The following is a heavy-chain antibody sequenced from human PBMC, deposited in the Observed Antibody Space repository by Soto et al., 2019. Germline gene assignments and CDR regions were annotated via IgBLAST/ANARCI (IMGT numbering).Heavy chain of an antibody. V-gene: IGHV4-38-2*01. Sequence: SETRSLTCAVSGYSISSGFYWGWIRQPPGKGLEWIGNIYQIGSTYYNPSLKSRVTISVDTSRNQFSLKLSSVTAADTAVYYCARMSPSSWYDYWGQGSMVTVSS. D-gene: IGHD6-13*01. CDR3: ARMSPSSWYDY. J-gene: IGHJ4*02. CDR1: GYSISSGFY. CDR2: IYQIGST.